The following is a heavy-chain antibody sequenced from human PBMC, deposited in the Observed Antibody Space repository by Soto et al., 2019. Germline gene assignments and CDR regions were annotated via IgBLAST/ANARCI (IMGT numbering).Heavy chain of an antibody. CDR3: ARDRSYTTDY. V-gene: IGHV3-74*01. CDR1: GFTFSNSW. Sequence: PGGSLRLSCAASGFTFSNSWMHWVRQAPGKGLVWVSYINSDGSTTTYADSVKGRFTISRDNAKNTVYLQITSLTAEDTAVYYCARDRSYTTDYSGQGTLVTVSS. CDR2: INSDGSTT. D-gene: IGHD1-26*01. J-gene: IGHJ4*02.